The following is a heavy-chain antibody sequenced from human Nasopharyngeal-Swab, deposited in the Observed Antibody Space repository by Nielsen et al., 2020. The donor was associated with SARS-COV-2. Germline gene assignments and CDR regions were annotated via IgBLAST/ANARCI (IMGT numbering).Heavy chain of an antibody. CDR2: INPTDVST. D-gene: IGHD1-7*01. V-gene: IGHV1-46*01. CDR3: ARVLPFRITGTSGTDV. J-gene: IGHJ6*02. CDR1: GYTFTSYY. Sequence: ASVKVSCKASGYTFTSYYLHWVRQAPGQGLEWMGIINPTDVSTSYAQKFEGRVTMTRVTSTSTVYMELNSLRSEDTAVYYCARVLPFRITGTSGTDVWGQGTTVTVSS.